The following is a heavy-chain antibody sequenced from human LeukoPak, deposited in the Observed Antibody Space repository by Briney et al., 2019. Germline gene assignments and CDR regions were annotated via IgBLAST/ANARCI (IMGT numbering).Heavy chain of an antibody. J-gene: IGHJ4*02. V-gene: IGHV4-34*01. D-gene: IGHD3-3*01. CDR3: ARELVDYDFWSGYYPKYYFDY. CDR1: GGSFSGDY. Sequence: SETLSLTCAVYGGSFSGDYWSWIRQPPGKGLEWIGEINHSGSTDYNPSLKSRVTISVDTSKNQFSLKLSSVTAADTAVYYCARELVDYDFWSGYYPKYYFDYWGQGTLVTVSS. CDR2: INHSGST.